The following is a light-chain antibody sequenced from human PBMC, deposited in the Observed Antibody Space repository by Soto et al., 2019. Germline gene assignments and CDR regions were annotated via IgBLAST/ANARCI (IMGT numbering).Light chain of an antibody. Sequence: QSVLTQPASLSGSPGQSITISCSGTGSDIGGYNYVSWYQQHPGEAPKLLIYEVRNRPLGISNRFSGSKSGNTASLTISRLRAEDEAHYYCSSFTSFTTRVAFGGGTQLTVL. V-gene: IGLV2-14*01. CDR2: EVR. CDR3: SSFTSFTTRVA. J-gene: IGLJ2*01. CDR1: GSDIGGYNY.